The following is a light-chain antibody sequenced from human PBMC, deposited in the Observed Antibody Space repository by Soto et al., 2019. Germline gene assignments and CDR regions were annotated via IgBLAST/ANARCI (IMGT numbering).Light chain of an antibody. CDR3: SSYTITHIPVI. Sequence: QSVLTQPPSASGTPGQRVPISCSGSSSNIGTNTVNWYQQLPGTAPKLLIYSNDQRPSGVPDRFSGSKSDNTASLTITGLQAEDEASYYCSSYTITHIPVIFGGGTQLTVL. J-gene: IGLJ2*01. CDR2: SND. CDR1: SSNIGTNT. V-gene: IGLV1-44*01.